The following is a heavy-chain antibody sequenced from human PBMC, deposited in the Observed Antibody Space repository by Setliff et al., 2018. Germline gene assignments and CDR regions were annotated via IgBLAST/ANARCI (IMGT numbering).Heavy chain of an antibody. V-gene: IGHV4-39*07. J-gene: IGHJ6*02. CDR2: IYYSGST. D-gene: IGHD6-13*01. Sequence: SETLSLTCTVSGGSISSSRHCWGWIRQPPGKGLEWIGTIYYSGSTYYNPSLKSRVTISVDTSKNQFSLKLSSVTAADTAVYYCAREAVYSSSWYFYYYGMDVWGQGTTVTVSS. CDR1: GGSISSSRHC. CDR3: AREAVYSSSWYFYYYGMDV.